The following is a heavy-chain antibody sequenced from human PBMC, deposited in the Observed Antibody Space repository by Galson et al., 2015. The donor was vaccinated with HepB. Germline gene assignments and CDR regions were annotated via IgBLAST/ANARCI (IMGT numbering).Heavy chain of an antibody. J-gene: IGHJ3*02. V-gene: IGHV3-30*04. CDR3: ARVALAVAGRAFDI. CDR2: ISYDGSNK. Sequence: SLRLSCAASGFTFSSYAMHWVRQAPGKGLEWVAVISYDGSNKYYADSVKGRFTISRDNSKNTLYLQMNSLRAEDTAVYYCARVALAVAGRAFDIWGQGTMVTVSS. CDR1: GFTFSSYA. D-gene: IGHD6-19*01.